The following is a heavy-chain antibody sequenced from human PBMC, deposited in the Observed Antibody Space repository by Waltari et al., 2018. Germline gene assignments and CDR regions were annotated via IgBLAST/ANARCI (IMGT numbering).Heavy chain of an antibody. D-gene: IGHD3-10*01. J-gene: IGHJ5*02. CDR1: GGSFSGYY. CDR2: INHSGST. CDR3: ARSMVRGFSWFDP. Sequence: QVQLQQWGAGLLKPSETLSLTCAVYGGSFSGYYWSWIRPPPGKGLEWIGEINHSGSTNYNPSLKSRVTISVDTSKNQFSLKLSSVTAADTAVYYCARSMVRGFSWFDPWGQGTLVTVSS. V-gene: IGHV4-34*01.